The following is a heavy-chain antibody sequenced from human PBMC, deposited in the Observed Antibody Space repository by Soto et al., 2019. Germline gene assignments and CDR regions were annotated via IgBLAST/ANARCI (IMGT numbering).Heavy chain of an antibody. CDR3: AKVGASSWPPYHYGMDV. CDR2: ISYDGTSK. Sequence: QVQLVESGGGVVQPGRSLRLSCAASGFTFSSYGMHWVRQAPGKGLEWVAVISYDGTSKYYADSVKGRFTISRDNSKNMLYLQMNSLRAEATAVYYCAKVGASSWPPYHYGMDVWGQGTTVTVSS. V-gene: IGHV3-30*18. J-gene: IGHJ6*02. D-gene: IGHD6-13*01. CDR1: GFTFSSYG.